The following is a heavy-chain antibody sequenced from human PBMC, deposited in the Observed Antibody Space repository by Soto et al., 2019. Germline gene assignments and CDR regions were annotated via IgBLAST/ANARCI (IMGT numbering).Heavy chain of an antibody. CDR1: GVTFSSYG. D-gene: IGHD6-13*01. V-gene: IGHV3-33*01. Sequence: SLRLSCAASGVTFSSYGMHWVRQAPCKGLEWVAVIWYDGSNKYYADSVKGRFTISRDNSKNTLYLQMNSLRAEDTAVYYCARERVPAAAGIYYYYYGMDVWGQGTTVTVSS. CDR2: IWYDGSNK. J-gene: IGHJ6*02. CDR3: ARERVPAAAGIYYYYYGMDV.